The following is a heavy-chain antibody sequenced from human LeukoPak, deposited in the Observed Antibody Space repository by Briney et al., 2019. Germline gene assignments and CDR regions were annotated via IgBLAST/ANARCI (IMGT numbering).Heavy chain of an antibody. Sequence: PGGSLRLSCAASGFIFSNYWMTWYRQAPGKGLECVAHIKGDASEKYYLDSVKGRFTISRDNAKNSLYLQMNSLRAEDTAVYYCARQAGVTWGQGTLVTASS. CDR1: GFIFSNYW. CDR3: ARQAGVT. CDR2: IKGDASEK. V-gene: IGHV3-7*01. D-gene: IGHD6-19*01. J-gene: IGHJ5*02.